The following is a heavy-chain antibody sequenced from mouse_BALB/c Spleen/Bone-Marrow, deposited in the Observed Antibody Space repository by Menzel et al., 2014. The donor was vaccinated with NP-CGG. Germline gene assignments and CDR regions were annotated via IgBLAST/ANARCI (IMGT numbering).Heavy chain of an antibody. CDR1: GYSFTGYN. J-gene: IGHJ2*01. CDR2: IDPYSGGT. D-gene: IGHD2-1*01. CDR3: ARSWVNYFDY. V-gene: IGHV1-39*01. Sequence: EVQLQQSGPELEKPGASVKISCRASGYSFTGYNMNWVKQSNGESLEWIGNIDPYSGGTSYNQKFKGKATLTVDKSSSTAYMQLKSLTSEDSAVYYCARSWVNYFDYWGQGTTLTVSS.